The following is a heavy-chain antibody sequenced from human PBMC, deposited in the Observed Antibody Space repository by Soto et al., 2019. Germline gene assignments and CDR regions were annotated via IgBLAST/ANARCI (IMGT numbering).Heavy chain of an antibody. D-gene: IGHD1-26*01. V-gene: IGHV4-61*01. CDR3: TRAPVSGSYCFDF. J-gene: IGHJ4*02. Sequence: SVTLSLTCTVSGGSVSSGNYYWSWIRQPPGKGLEWIGYIFHTGTTNYNPSLKSRVTISLDTSMNQFSLKLSSVTPADTAVYYCTRAPVSGSYCFDFWGQGTPVTVSS. CDR2: IFHTGTT. CDR1: GGSVSSGNYY.